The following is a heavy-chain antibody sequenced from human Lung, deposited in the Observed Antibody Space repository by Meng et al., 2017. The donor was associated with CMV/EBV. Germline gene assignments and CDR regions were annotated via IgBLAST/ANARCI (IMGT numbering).Heavy chain of an antibody. CDR2: ISSSGSSM. J-gene: IGHJ4*02. CDR3: AKDRAPPEDYYFDY. CDR1: TFSLSDYS. Sequence: GGSXRLSCAASTFSLSDYSMSWIRQAPGRGLEWLSYISSSGSSMYYADSVRGRFTISRDNAKRSLYLQMNGLRAEDTAVYYCAKDRAPPEDYYFDYWGQGTXVTVSS. D-gene: IGHD1-26*01. V-gene: IGHV3-11*01.